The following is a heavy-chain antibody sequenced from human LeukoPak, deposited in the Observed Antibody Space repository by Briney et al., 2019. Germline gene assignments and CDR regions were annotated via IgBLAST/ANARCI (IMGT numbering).Heavy chain of an antibody. CDR3: ARVGPRGSYGFDY. J-gene: IGHJ4*02. CDR2: IYHSGST. V-gene: IGHV4-38-2*01. D-gene: IGHD5-18*01. Sequence: SETLSLTCAVSGYSISSGYYWGWIRQPPGNGLEWIGSIYHSGSTYYNPSLKSRVTISVDTSKNQFSLKLSSVTAADTAVYYCARVGPRGSYGFDYWGQGTLVTVSS. CDR1: GYSISSGYY.